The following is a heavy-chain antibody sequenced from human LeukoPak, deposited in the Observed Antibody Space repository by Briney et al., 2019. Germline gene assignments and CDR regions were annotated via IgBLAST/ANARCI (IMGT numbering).Heavy chain of an antibody. J-gene: IGHJ3*01. CDR2: NKAKTEDGAI. D-gene: IGHD3-3*02. Sequence: GGSLRLSCAASGFTLTSAWTNWVRQAPRKGLEWVGRNKAKTEDGAIECAATVQGRFTISRVDSRSTSYLQMTSLQTYDTAVYYYAAFCFETMFPWDAFDFWGQGSMVTVSS. V-gene: IGHV3-15*01. CDR3: AAFCFETMFPWDAFDF. CDR1: GFTLTSAW.